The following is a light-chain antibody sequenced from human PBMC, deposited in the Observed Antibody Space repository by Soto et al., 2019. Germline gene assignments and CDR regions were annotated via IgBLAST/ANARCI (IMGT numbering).Light chain of an antibody. V-gene: IGKV3-11*01. J-gene: IGKJ4*01. Sequence: EFVLTKSPPTLSFSPGERATLSSRAIQSVENYLAWFQQKRGQAPRLLIYDTSNRAAGIPDRFSGSGSGTDFTLTISSLEPEDFAVYYCHQRYIWPPLTFGGGTKVEIK. CDR3: HQRYIWPPLT. CDR2: DTS. CDR1: QSVENY.